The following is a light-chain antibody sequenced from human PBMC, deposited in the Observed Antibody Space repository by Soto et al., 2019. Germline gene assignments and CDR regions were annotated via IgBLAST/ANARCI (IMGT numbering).Light chain of an antibody. Sequence: DIVMTQSPDSLAVSLGERATINCKSSQSVLYSSNNKNYLAWYQQKPGKAPKLLIYAASTLQSGVPSRFGGSASGTEFTLTISSLQTEDFATYYCQQLKSYPITFGQGTRLE. CDR2: AAS. CDR3: QQLKSYPIT. V-gene: IGKV4-1*01. CDR1: QSVLYSSNNKNY. J-gene: IGKJ5*01.